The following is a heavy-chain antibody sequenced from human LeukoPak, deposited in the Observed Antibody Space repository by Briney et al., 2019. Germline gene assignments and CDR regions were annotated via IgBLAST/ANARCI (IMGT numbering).Heavy chain of an antibody. V-gene: IGHV4-34*01. CDR2: INHSGST. J-gene: IGHJ5*02. CDR3: ARPSWSAHSSGWTGWFDP. Sequence: PSETLSLTCAVYGGSFSGYYWSWIRQPPGKGLEWIGEINHSGSTNYNPSLKSRVTISVDTSKNQFSLKLSSVTAADTAVYYCARPSWSAHSSGWTGWFDPWGQGTLVTVSS. D-gene: IGHD6-19*01. CDR1: GGSFSGYY.